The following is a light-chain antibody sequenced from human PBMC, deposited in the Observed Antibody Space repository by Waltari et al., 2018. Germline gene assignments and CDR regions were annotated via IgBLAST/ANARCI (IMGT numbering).Light chain of an antibody. V-gene: IGLV2-14*03. CDR1: SGDVGGYDL. CDR2: DAT. CDR3: SSFTSSSTGI. Sequence: QSALTQPASVSGSPGQSITISCTGTSGDVGGYDLVSWYQQHPGKAPKLMIYDATNWPSGVSDRFSASTSGNTASLTISDLRPEDEAEYYCSSFTSSSTGIFGSGTTVTVL. J-gene: IGLJ1*01.